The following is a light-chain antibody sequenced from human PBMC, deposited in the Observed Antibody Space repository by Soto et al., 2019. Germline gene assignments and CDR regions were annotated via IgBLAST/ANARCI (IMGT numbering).Light chain of an antibody. Sequence: EIVMTQSPPALSVSPGERATLSCRASQTVSTNLAWYQQKPGQAPRLLTYDASTRAAGIPARFSGSGSGTEFTLTISSLQSEDFAVYYCQQYNNWQTFGQGTKVEIK. J-gene: IGKJ1*01. V-gene: IGKV3D-15*01. CDR1: QTVSTN. CDR2: DAS. CDR3: QQYNNWQT.